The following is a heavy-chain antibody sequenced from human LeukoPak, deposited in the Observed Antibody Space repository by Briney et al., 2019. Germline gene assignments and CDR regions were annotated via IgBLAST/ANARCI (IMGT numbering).Heavy chain of an antibody. CDR3: TTLIVVVQAAIDY. Sequence: GGSLRLSCTASGFTFGDYAMSWVRQAPGKGLEWVGFIRSKAYGGTTEYAASVKGRFTISRDDSKSIAYLQMNSLKTEDTAVYYCTTLIVVVQAAIDYWGQGTLVTVSS. V-gene: IGHV3-49*04. D-gene: IGHD2-2*01. CDR2: IRSKAYGGTT. J-gene: IGHJ4*02. CDR1: GFTFGDYA.